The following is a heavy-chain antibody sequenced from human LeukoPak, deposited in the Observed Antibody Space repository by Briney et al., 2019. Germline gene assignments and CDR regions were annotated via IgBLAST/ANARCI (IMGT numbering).Heavy chain of an antibody. CDR1: GYTFTGYY. D-gene: IGHD2-15*01. J-gene: IGHJ3*02. CDR3: ARDGGGCSGGSCNDAFDI. V-gene: IGHV1-2*02. Sequence: GASVKVSCKASGYTFTGYYMHWVRQAPGQGLEWMGWINPNSGGTNYAQKFQDRVTMTRDTSISTAYMELSRLRSDDTAVYYCARDGGGCSGGSCNDAFDIWGQGTMVTVSS. CDR2: INPNSGGT.